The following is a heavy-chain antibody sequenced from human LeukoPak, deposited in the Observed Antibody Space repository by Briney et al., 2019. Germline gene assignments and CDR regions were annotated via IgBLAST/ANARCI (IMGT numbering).Heavy chain of an antibody. CDR3: ATRRSPLDY. CDR1: GFTFSSYF. CDR2: ISGSGSHT. J-gene: IGHJ4*02. V-gene: IGHV3-23*01. Sequence: GGSLRLSCVASGFTFSSYFMTWVRQAPGEGPEWDSDISGSGSHTYYPDPVKGSFPISRDNPKTTLSLQMHSLRVAHAAVFYCATRRSPLDYWGQGTLVTVSS.